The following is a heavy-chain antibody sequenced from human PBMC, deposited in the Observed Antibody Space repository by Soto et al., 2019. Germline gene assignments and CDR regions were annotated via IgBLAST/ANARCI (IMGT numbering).Heavy chain of an antibody. J-gene: IGHJ6*02. Sequence: EAQLVQSGAEVKKPGESLKISCKASDTQNWIAWGRQKPGKGLEWMGIIYPGDSDTKYSPSFQGQVTISVDKSISTAYLHWSSLKASDTATYYCARLVNYYFGMDVWGLGTTVTVSS. CDR1: DTQNW. V-gene: IGHV5-51*01. CDR2: IYPGDSDT. CDR3: ARLVNYYFGMDV.